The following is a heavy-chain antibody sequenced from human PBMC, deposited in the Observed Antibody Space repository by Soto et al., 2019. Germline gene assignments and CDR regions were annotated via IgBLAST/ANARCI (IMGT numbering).Heavy chain of an antibody. J-gene: IGHJ6*03. CDR2: INHSGST. Sequence: SETLSLTCAVYGGSFSGYYWSWIRQPPGKGLEWIGEINHSGSTNYNPSLKSRVTISVDTSKNPFSLKLSSVTAADTAVYYCARGGPNLLLWFGESYYYYYMDVWGKGTTVTVSS. CDR3: ARGGPNLLLWFGESYYYYYMDV. CDR1: GGSFSGYY. V-gene: IGHV4-34*01. D-gene: IGHD3-10*01.